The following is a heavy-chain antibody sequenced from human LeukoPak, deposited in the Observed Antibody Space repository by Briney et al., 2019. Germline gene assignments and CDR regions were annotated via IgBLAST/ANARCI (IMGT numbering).Heavy chain of an antibody. CDR3: ARLYNWNYHAFDI. J-gene: IGHJ3*02. Sequence: ASVKVSCKASGYTFTSYGIRWVRQAPGQGLEWMGWISAYNGNTNYAQKLQGRVTMTTDTSTSTAYIELRSLRSDDTAVYYCARLYNWNYHAFDIWGQGTMVTVSS. CDR1: GYTFTSYG. V-gene: IGHV1-18*01. CDR2: ISAYNGNT. D-gene: IGHD1-7*01.